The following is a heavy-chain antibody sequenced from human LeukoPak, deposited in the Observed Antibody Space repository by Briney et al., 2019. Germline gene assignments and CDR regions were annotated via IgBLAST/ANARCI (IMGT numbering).Heavy chain of an antibody. V-gene: IGHV4-59*01. CDR1: GGSISSYY. CDR2: IYSSGST. J-gene: IGHJ4*02. D-gene: IGHD3-3*01. CDR3: ARVKSWSGYNALDY. Sequence: SETLSLTCTVSGGSISSYYWSWIRQPPGKGLEWIGYIYSSGSTNYNPSLNSRVTMSVDTCKNQFSLKLSSVTAAVTAVYYCARVKSWSGYNALDYWGQGTLVTVSS.